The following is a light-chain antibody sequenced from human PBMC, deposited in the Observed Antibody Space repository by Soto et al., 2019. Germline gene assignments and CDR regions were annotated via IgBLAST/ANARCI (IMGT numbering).Light chain of an antibody. J-gene: IGKJ2*01. V-gene: IGKV3-15*01. Sequence: EIVMTQSPATLSVSPGERATLSCRASQSISSNLAWYQQKPGQAPSLLIYGASARATGIPARFSGSGSGTEFTLTISSLQSEDYAVYYCQHYNNWPFTSGQGTNLEIK. CDR2: GAS. CDR3: QHYNNWPFT. CDR1: QSISSN.